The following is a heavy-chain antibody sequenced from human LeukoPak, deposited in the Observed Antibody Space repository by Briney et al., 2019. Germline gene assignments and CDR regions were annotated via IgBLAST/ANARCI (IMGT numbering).Heavy chain of an antibody. CDR1: GFTFEDYA. J-gene: IGHJ4*02. CDR2: ISWNSGRI. CDR3: ARDHYYDSSGYHYFDY. Sequence: PGGSLRLSCAASGFTFEDYAMQWVRQVPGKGREGVLGISWNSGRIGYADSVKGRLTISRDNAKNSLYLQMNSLRAEDTALYYCARDHYYDSSGYHYFDYWGQGTLVTVSS. V-gene: IGHV3-9*01. D-gene: IGHD3-22*01.